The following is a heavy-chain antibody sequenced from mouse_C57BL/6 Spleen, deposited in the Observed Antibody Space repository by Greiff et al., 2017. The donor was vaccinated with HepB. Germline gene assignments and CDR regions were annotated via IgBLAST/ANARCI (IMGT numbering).Heavy chain of an antibody. CDR2: INPSTGGT. Sequence: VQLKESGPELVKPGASVKISCKASGYSFTGYYMNWVKQSPEKSLEWIGEINPSTGGTTYNQKFKAKATLTVDKSSSTAYMQLKSLTSEDSAVYYCARGDMRYFDVWGTGTTVTVSS. D-gene: IGHD3-3*01. CDR3: ARGDMRYFDV. J-gene: IGHJ1*03. V-gene: IGHV1-42*01. CDR1: GYSFTGYY.